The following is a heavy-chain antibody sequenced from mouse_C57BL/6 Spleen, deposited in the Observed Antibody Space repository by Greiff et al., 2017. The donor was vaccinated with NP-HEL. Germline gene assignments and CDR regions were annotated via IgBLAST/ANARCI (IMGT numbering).Heavy chain of an antibody. CDR3: TRDGTFAY. D-gene: IGHD4-1*01. J-gene: IGHJ3*01. Sequence: VQLKQSGEGLVKPGGSLKLSCAASGFTFSSYAMSWVRQTPEKRLEWVAYISSGGDYTYYADNVKGRFTISRDNARNTLYLQMSSLKSEDTAMYYCTRDGTFAYWGQGTPVTVSA. V-gene: IGHV5-9-1*02. CDR2: ISSGGDYT. CDR1: GFTFSSYA.